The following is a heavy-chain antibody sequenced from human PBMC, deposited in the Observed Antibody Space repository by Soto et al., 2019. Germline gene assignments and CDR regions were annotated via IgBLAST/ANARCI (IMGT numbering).Heavy chain of an antibody. J-gene: IGHJ3*02. D-gene: IGHD3-22*01. CDR3: SRDSSGYRGQRRAFDI. CDR1: GGTFSSYA. V-gene: IGHV1-69*01. CDR2: IIPIFGTA. Sequence: QVQLVQSGAEVKKPGSSVKVSCKASGGTFSSYAISWVRQAPGQGLEWMGGIIPIFGTANYAQKFQGRVTITADESTRKAYMELSSLRSEHTAVYYCSRDSSGYRGQRRAFDIWGQGTMVTVS.